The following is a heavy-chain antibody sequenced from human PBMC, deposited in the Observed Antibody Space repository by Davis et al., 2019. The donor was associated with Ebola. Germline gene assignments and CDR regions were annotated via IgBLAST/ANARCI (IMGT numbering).Heavy chain of an antibody. V-gene: IGHV3-7*03. Sequence: GESLKISCAASGFTFTNYWMSWVRQAPGKGPEWVANVKEDGSVRHLLDSVRGRFIVSRDNAKNSLHLQMNNLRAEDTAVYYCARDTGTYSNYVAYWGQGALVTVSP. CDR2: VKEDGSVR. D-gene: IGHD4-11*01. CDR3: ARDTGTYSNYVAY. CDR1: GFTFTNYW. J-gene: IGHJ4*02.